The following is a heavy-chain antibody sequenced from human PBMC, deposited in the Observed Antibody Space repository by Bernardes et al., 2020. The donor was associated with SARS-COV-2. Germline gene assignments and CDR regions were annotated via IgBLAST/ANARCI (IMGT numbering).Heavy chain of an antibody. Sequence: GGSLRLSCAASGFTFSDYYMSWIRQAPGKGLEWVSYISSSGSTIYYADSVKGRFTISRDNAKNSLYLQMNSLRAEDTAVYYCARSAVTTFTLSPFFDYWGQGTLVTVSS. D-gene: IGHD4-17*01. CDR2: ISSSGSTI. CDR3: ARSAVTTFTLSPFFDY. J-gene: IGHJ4*02. CDR1: GFTFSDYY. V-gene: IGHV3-11*01.